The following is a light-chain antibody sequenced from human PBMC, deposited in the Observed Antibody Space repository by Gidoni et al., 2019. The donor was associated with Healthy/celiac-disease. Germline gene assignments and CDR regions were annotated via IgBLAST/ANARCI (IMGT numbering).Light chain of an antibody. J-gene: IGKJ1*01. CDR2: KAS. CDR1: QSISCW. Sequence: DIQMTQSPSTLSATVGDRITITCRASQSISCWLAWYQQKPGKAPKLLIDKASRLESGVPSRCSGSGAGTEFTLTISSLQPDDFATYYCQQYNSYPTFGQGTKVEIK. V-gene: IGKV1-5*03. CDR3: QQYNSYPT.